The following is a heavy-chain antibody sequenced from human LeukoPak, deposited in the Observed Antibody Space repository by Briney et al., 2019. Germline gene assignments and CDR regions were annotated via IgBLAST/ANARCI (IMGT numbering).Heavy chain of an antibody. V-gene: IGHV4-4*09. J-gene: IGHJ4*02. Sequence: SETLSLTCTVSGGSISSYYWSWIRQPPGKGLEWIGYIYTSGSTNYNPSLKSRVTISVDTSKNQSSLKLSSVTAADTAVYYCARHAKYCSGGSCYLSLWGQGTLVTVSS. CDR1: GGSISSYY. CDR3: ARHAKYCSGGSCYLSL. CDR2: IYTSGST. D-gene: IGHD2-15*01.